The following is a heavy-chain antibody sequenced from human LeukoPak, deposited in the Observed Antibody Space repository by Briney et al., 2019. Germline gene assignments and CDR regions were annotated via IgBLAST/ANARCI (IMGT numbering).Heavy chain of an antibody. CDR3: AKLAKYFYGSETYYFFEH. J-gene: IGHJ4*02. CDR2: ISYDGSNK. Sequence: PGGSLRLSCAAPGFPFRSYAMHWVRQAPGKGLEWVAVISYDGSNKYYADSVKGRFTISRDNAKNSLYLQRNSLRVEDTAVYYCAKLAKYFYGSETYYFFEHWGQGTPVTASS. V-gene: IGHV3-30*04. D-gene: IGHD3-10*01. CDR1: GFPFRSYA.